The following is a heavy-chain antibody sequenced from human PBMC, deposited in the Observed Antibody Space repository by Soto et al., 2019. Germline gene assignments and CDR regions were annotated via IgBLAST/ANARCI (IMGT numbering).Heavy chain of an antibody. J-gene: IGHJ5*02. CDR1: GYTFTSYY. CDR2: INPSGGST. Sequence: GASVKGSCKASGYTFTSYYMHLVRQAPGQGLEWMGIINPSGGSTSYAQKFQGRVTMTRDTSTSTVYMELSSLRSEDTAVYYCARDKGTMVRDNWFDPWGQGTLVTVSS. V-gene: IGHV1-46*03. D-gene: IGHD3-10*01. CDR3: ARDKGTMVRDNWFDP.